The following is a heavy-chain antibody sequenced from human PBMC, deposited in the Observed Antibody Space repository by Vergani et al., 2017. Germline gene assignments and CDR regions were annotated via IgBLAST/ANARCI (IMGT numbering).Heavy chain of an antibody. V-gene: IGHV4-30-4*01. CDR1: GGSISSGDYY. CDR2: IYYSGST. CDR3: ARDRVVRGVIIGRDYYYGMDV. Sequence: QVQLQESGPGLVKPSQTLSLTCTVSGGSISSGDYYWSWIRQPPGKGLEWIGYIYYSGSTYYNPSPKSRVTISVDTSKNQFSLKLSSVTAADTAVYYFARDRVVRGVIIGRDYYYGMDVWGQGTTVTVSS. J-gene: IGHJ6*02. D-gene: IGHD3-10*01.